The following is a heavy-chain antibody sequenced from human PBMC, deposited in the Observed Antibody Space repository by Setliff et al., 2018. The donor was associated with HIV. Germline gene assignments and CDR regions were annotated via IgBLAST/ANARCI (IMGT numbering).Heavy chain of an antibody. CDR1: GGPFTSA. D-gene: IGHD3-10*01. V-gene: IGHV1-69*13. CDR2: IIPIFGTA. J-gene: IGHJ6*03. CDR3: ASDSPTARFEELEDHYYYFMDV. Sequence: GASVKVSCKASGGPFTSAFNWVRQVPGQGPEWMGGIIPIFGTANYAQNFGGRVTITADQSTSTSYLQLSSLRFEDTAIYYCASDSPTARFEELEDHYYYFMDVWGKGTTVTVSS.